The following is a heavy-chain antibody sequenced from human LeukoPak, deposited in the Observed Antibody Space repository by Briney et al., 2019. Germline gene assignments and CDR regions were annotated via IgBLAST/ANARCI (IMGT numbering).Heavy chain of an antibody. CDR3: ARQRYFDWNDAFDI. J-gene: IGHJ3*02. CDR1: GGSFSGYY. Sequence: SETLSPTCAVYGGSFSGYYWSWIRQPPGKGLEWIGEINHSGSTNYNPSLKSRVTISVDTSKNQFSLKLSSVTAADTAVYYCARQRYFDWNDAFDIWGQGTMVTVSS. V-gene: IGHV4-34*01. CDR2: INHSGST. D-gene: IGHD3-9*01.